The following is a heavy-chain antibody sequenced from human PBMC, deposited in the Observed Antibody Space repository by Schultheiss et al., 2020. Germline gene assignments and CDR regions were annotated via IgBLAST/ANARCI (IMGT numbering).Heavy chain of an antibody. CDR1: GGSISSGGYY. CDR2: IYYSGST. CDR3: ARSGDGALGLYYMDV. Sequence: SETLSLTCTVSGGSISSGGYYWSWIRQHPGKGLEWIGYIYYSGSTYYNPSLKPRVTISLDRSKNEFSLNLTSVTAADTAFYYCARSGDGALGLYYMDVWGKGTTVTVSS. J-gene: IGHJ6*03. V-gene: IGHV4-61*08. D-gene: IGHD1-26*01.